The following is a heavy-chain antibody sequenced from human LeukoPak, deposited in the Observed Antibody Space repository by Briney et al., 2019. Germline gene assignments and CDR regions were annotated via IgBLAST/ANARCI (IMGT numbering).Heavy chain of an antibody. V-gene: IGHV4-4*07. J-gene: IGHJ5*02. Sequence: PSETLSLTCAVYGGSFSGYYWSWIRQPAGKGLEWIGRIYTSGSTNYNPSLKSRVTMSVDTSKNQFSLKLNSVTAADTAVYYCARDLDYYDSSGYRNWFDPWGQGTLVTVSS. CDR1: GGSFSGYY. CDR3: ARDLDYYDSSGYRNWFDP. D-gene: IGHD3-22*01. CDR2: IYTSGST.